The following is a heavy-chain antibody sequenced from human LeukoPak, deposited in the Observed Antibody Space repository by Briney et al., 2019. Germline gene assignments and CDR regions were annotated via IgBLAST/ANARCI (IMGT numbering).Heavy chain of an antibody. CDR3: AREMATITDY. D-gene: IGHD5-24*01. V-gene: IGHV3-30*04. J-gene: IGHJ4*02. Sequence: GGSLRLSCAASGFTFSDYAIHWVRQAPGKGLEWVAVISYDGSNKYYADSVKGRFTISRDNSKNTLYLQMNSLRAEDTAVYYCAREMATITDYWGQGTLVTVSS. CDR1: GFTFSDYA. CDR2: ISYDGSNK.